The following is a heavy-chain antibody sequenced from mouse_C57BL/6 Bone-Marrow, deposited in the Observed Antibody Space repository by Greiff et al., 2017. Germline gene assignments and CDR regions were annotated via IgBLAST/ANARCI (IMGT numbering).Heavy chain of an antibody. CDR3: ARRYYALDY. J-gene: IGHJ4*01. Sequence: VQLQQSGPVLVKPGASVKMSCKASGYTFTDYYMNWVKQSHGKSLEWIGVINPYNGGTSYNQKFKGKATLTVDKSSSTAYMELNSLTSEDSAVYYCARRYYALDYCGVGASLSVSP. CDR1: GYTFTDYY. CDR2: INPYNGGT. V-gene: IGHV1-19*01.